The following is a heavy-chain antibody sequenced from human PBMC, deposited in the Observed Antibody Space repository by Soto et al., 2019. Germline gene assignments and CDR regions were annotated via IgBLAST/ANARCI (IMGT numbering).Heavy chain of an antibody. V-gene: IGHV3-48*02. CDR2: ISSSSSTI. D-gene: IGHD6-19*01. CDR1: GFTFSSYS. J-gene: IGHJ5*02. CDR3: ARGAGPLPLPLNWFDP. Sequence: EVQLVESGGGLVQPGGSLRLSCAASGFTFSSYSMNWVRQAPGKGLEWVSYISSSSSTIYYADSVKGRFTISRDNAKTPLYLQMNRLRDEATAVSYCARGAGPLPLPLNWFDPWRQGTLVTVSS.